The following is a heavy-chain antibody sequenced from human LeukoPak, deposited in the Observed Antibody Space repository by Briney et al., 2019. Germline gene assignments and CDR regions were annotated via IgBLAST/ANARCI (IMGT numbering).Heavy chain of an antibody. CDR2: IKQDGSEK. Sequence: TGGSLRLSCAASGFTFSSYAMHWVRQAPGKGLEWVANIKQDGSEKYYVDSVKGRFTISRDNAKNSLYLQMNSLRAEDTAVYYCARGAYYGSGGQGTLVTVSS. V-gene: IGHV3-7*01. D-gene: IGHD3-10*01. CDR1: GFTFSSYA. CDR3: ARGAYYGS. J-gene: IGHJ4*02.